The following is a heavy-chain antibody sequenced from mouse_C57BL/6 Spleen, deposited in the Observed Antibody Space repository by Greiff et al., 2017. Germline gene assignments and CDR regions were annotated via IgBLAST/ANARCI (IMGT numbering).Heavy chain of an antibody. V-gene: IGHV2-6-1*01. J-gene: IGHJ4*01. CDR2: IWSDGST. D-gene: IGHD4-1*01. CDR3: ARHGSGFFYYAMDY. CDR1: GFSLTSYG. Sequence: VQLVESGPGLVAPSQSLSITCTVSGFSLTSYGVHWVRQPPGKGLEWLVVIWSDGSTTYNSALKSRLSISKDNSKSQVFLKMNSLQTDDTAMYYCARHGSGFFYYAMDYWGQGTSVTVSS.